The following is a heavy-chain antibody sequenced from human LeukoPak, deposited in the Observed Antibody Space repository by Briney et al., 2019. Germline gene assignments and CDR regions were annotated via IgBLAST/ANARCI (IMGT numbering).Heavy chain of an antibody. Sequence: GGSLRLSCAASGFTFSSYAMSWVRQAPGKGLEWVSAISGSGGSTYYADSVKGRFTISRDNAKNSLYLQMNSLRAEDTAVYYCASASCYGCGFDYWGQGTLVTVSS. CDR1: GFTFSSYA. V-gene: IGHV3-23*01. D-gene: IGHD2-2*01. CDR2: ISGSGGST. CDR3: ASASCYGCGFDY. J-gene: IGHJ4*02.